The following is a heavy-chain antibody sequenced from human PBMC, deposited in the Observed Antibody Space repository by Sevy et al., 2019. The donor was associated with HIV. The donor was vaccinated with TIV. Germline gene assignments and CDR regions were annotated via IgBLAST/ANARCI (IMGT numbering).Heavy chain of an antibody. V-gene: IGHV3-33*01. J-gene: IGHJ3*02. CDR1: GFTFSSYG. CDR3: ARNSRLYCSGGSCYDPAFDI. D-gene: IGHD2-15*01. CDR2: IWYDGSNK. Sequence: GGSLRLSCAASGFTFSSYGMHWVRQAPGKGLEWVAVIWYDGSNKYYADSVKGRFTISGDNSKNTLYLQMNSLRAENTAVYYCARNSRLYCSGGSCYDPAFDIWGQGTMVTVSS.